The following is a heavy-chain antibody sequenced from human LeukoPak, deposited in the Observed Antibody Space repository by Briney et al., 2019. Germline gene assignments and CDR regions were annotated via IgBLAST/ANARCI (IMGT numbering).Heavy chain of an antibody. CDR1: GFMFRSYG. J-gene: IGHJ4*02. V-gene: IGHV3-23*01. CDR3: SSGGYCNSTSCYGEN. D-gene: IGHD2-2*01. Sequence: GGSLRLSCAASGFMFRSYGMNWVRQAPGKGLEWVSAISGSGGSTYYADSVKGRFTISRDNSKNTLYLQMNSLKTEDTAVYYCSSGGYCNSTSCYGENWGQGTLVTVSS. CDR2: ISGSGGST.